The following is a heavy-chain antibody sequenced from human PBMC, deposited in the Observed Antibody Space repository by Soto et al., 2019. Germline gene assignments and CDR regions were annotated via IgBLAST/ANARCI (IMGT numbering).Heavy chain of an antibody. J-gene: IGHJ5*02. V-gene: IGHV4-30-4*01. D-gene: IGHD3-22*01. CDR3: ARDVTMIPTGFDP. CDR1: GGSISSGDYY. CDR2: IYYSGST. Sequence: SETLSLTCTVSGGSISSGDYYWSWIRQPPGKGLEWIGYIYYSGSTYYNPSLKSRVTISVDTSKNQFSLKLSSVTAADTAVYYCARDVTMIPTGFDPWGQGTLVTVSS.